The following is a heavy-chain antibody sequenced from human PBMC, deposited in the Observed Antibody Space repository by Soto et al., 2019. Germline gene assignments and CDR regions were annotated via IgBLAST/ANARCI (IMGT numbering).Heavy chain of an antibody. V-gene: IGHV4-39*01. CDR3: ARQGLTTATNWFDP. CDR2: IYYSGSP. D-gene: IGHD4-4*01. Sequence: PSDTRSPTCHVSGCSIGSSRDYLGWIRQPPGKGLEWIGSIYYSGSPYYNPSLKSRVTISVDTSKNQFSLKLSSVTAADTAVYYCARQGLTTATNWFDPWGQGTVVSVS. J-gene: IGHJ5*02. CDR1: GCSIGSSRDY.